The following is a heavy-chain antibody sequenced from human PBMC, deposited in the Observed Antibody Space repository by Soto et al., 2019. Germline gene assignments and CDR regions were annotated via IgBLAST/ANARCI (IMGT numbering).Heavy chain of an antibody. V-gene: IGHV1-8*01. CDR3: ARGVSAGVDY. CDR2: MQPSTGRT. J-gene: IGHJ4*02. Sequence: ASVQVSCGSCCYSFTMLDINCVRQTAGQGLEWMGWMQPSTGRTGYAQKFQGRVTMTRDTSINTAYMELTTLTSDDTAFYYCARGVSAGVDYWGQGTLVNVSA. CDR1: CYSFTMLD. D-gene: IGHD1-26*01.